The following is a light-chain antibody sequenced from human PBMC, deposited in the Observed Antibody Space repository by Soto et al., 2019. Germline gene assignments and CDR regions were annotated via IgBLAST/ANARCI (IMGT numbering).Light chain of an antibody. V-gene: IGKV1-39*01. Sequence: DIQMPQSPSSLSASVGDRVAITCRASQNINNYLNWYHQKPGKAPKLLIYAASSLQSGVPSRFSGSGSGTDFTLTISSLQPEDFATYYCQQTHSTLPITFSQGTRLEIK. CDR1: QNINNY. CDR3: QQTHSTLPIT. CDR2: AAS. J-gene: IGKJ5*01.